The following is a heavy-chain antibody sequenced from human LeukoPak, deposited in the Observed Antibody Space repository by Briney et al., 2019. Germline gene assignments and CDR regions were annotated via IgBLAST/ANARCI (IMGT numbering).Heavy chain of an antibody. CDR1: GYTFTSYY. J-gene: IGHJ3*02. Sequence: ASVKISCKASGYTFTSYYMHWVRQAPGQGLEWMGIINPSGGSTSYAQKFQGRVTMTRDTSTSTVYMELSSLRSEDTAVYYCARDVGCSSTSCYVDAFDIWGQGTMVTVSS. CDR2: INPSGGST. V-gene: IGHV1-46*01. CDR3: ARDVGCSSTSCYVDAFDI. D-gene: IGHD2-2*01.